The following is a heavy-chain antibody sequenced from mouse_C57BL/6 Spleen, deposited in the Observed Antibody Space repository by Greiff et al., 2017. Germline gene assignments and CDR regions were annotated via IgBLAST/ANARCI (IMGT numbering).Heavy chain of an antibody. Sequence: EVKLVESGGGLVQPGGSLSLSCAASGFTFTDYYMSWVRQPPGKALEWLGFIRNKANGYTTEYSASVKGRFTISRDNSQSILYLQMNALRAEDSATYYCARYSYYGSSYEDYFDYWGQGTTLTVSS. CDR2: IRNKANGYTT. D-gene: IGHD1-1*01. J-gene: IGHJ2*01. V-gene: IGHV7-3*01. CDR1: GFTFTDYY. CDR3: ARYSYYGSSYEDYFDY.